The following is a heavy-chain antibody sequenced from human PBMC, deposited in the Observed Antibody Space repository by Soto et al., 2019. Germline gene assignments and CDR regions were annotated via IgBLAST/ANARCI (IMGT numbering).Heavy chain of an antibody. J-gene: IGHJ3*02. CDR2: IYYSGST. Sequence: PSETLSLTCTVSGGSISSGDYYWSWIRQHPGKGLEWIGYIYYSGSTYYNPSLKSRVTISVDTSKNQFSLKLSSVTAADTAVYYCARENGYSAFDIWGQGTMVTVSS. V-gene: IGHV4-31*03. D-gene: IGHD3-22*01. CDR3: ARENGYSAFDI. CDR1: GGSISSGDYY.